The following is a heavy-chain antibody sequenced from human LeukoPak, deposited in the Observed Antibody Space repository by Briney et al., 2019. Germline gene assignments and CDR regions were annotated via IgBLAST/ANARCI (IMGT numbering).Heavy chain of an antibody. CDR1: GGSISSYD. CDR2: IYYSGST. J-gene: IGHJ6*02. V-gene: IGHV4-59*01. CDR3: ARDYDYGDAYGMDV. D-gene: IGHD4-17*01. Sequence: SETLSLTCTVSGGSISSYDWSWIRQPPGKGLEWIGYIYYSGSTNYNPSLKSRVTISVDTSKNQFSLKLSSVTAADTAAYYCARDYDYGDAYGMDVWGQGTTVTVSS.